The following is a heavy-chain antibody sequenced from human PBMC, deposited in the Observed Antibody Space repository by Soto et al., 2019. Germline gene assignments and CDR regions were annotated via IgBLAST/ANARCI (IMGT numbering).Heavy chain of an antibody. D-gene: IGHD2-15*01. V-gene: IGHV3-74*01. J-gene: IGHJ4*02. CDR2: INGDGIST. CDR1: GFTFSSYW. Sequence: EVQLVESGGDLVQPGGSLRLSCAASGFTFSSYWMHWVRQDPEKGLVWVSRINGDGISTSYADSVKGRFTISRDNSKDTLYLPMNSLGAEDTAVYYCARISQGTYCRGGNCYSNYWGPGTLVTVSS. CDR3: ARISQGTYCRGGNCYSNY.